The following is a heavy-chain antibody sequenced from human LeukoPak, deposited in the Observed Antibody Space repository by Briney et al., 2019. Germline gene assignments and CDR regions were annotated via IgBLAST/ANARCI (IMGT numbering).Heavy chain of an antibody. D-gene: IGHD3-9*01. CDR3: ARSRPYYDILPYYYGMDV. J-gene: IGHJ6*02. Sequence: PGGSLRLSCIASGFTFSNYGMSWVRQAPGKGLEWVSIISGSGDRTLHADSVKGRFTISRDNAKNSLYLQMNSLRAEDTAVYYCARSRPYYDILPYYYGMDVWGQGTTVTVSS. CDR2: ISGSGDRT. V-gene: IGHV3-23*01. CDR1: GFTFSNYG.